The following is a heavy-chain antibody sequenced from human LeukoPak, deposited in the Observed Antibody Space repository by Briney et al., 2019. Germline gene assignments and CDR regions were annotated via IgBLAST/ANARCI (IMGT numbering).Heavy chain of an antibody. J-gene: IGHJ4*02. Sequence: PGGSLRLSCAASGFTFSGYWMTWVRQAPGKGLEWVASIKQDGSEKYYVDSVKGRFTISRDNAKSSLYLQMNDLRAEDTAVYYCARVEDTSGWYWTAYWGQGSLVTVSS. CDR2: IKQDGSEK. D-gene: IGHD6-19*01. CDR3: ARVEDTSGWYWTAY. CDR1: GFTFSGYW. V-gene: IGHV3-7*01.